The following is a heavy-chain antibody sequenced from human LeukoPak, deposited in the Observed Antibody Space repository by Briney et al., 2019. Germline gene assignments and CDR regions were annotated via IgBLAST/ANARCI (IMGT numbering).Heavy chain of an antibody. CDR3: ATDYGSGSYSDDY. D-gene: IGHD3-10*01. V-gene: IGHV3-21*01. Sequence: PGGSLRLSCAASGFTFSSYSMNWVRQAPGKGLEWVSSISSSSSYIYYADSVKGRFTISRDNAKNSLYLQMNSLRAEDTAVYYCATDYGSGSYSDDYWGQGTLVTVSS. CDR1: GFTFSSYS. J-gene: IGHJ4*02. CDR2: ISSSSSYI.